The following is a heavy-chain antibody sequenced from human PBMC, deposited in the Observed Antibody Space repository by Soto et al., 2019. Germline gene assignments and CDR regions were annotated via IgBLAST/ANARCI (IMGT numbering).Heavy chain of an antibody. CDR3: AREVDIPSSYDF. J-gene: IGHJ4*02. CDR2: IMPSLGAP. Sequence: QAHLVQSGAEVKKPGSSVKVSCKASGDTFRRYAVSWVRQAPGQGLEWVGGIMPSLGAPNYAQNLQGRVTITADESTSSVYMEMSSLRSEDTAVYYCAREVDIPSSYDFWGQGILVTVSS. CDR1: GDTFRRYA. V-gene: IGHV1-69*01. D-gene: IGHD2-2*03.